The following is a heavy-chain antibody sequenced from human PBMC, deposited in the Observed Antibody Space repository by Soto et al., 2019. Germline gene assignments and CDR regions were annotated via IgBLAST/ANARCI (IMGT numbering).Heavy chain of an antibody. CDR2: IIPIFGTA. CDR3: ARGGGYSGSYSYYYGMDV. D-gene: IGHD1-26*01. CDR1: GGTFSSYA. Sequence: ASVKVSCKASGGTFSSYAISWVRQAPGQGLEWMGGIIPIFGTANYAQKFQGRVTITADKSTSTAYMELSSLRSEDTAVYYCARGGGYSGSYSYYYGMDVWPQGSTVTVTS. J-gene: IGHJ6*02. V-gene: IGHV1-69*06.